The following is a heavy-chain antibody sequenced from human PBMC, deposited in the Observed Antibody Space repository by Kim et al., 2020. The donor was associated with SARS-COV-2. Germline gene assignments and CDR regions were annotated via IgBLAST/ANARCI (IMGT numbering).Heavy chain of an antibody. CDR1: GFTFSSYW. J-gene: IGHJ6*02. Sequence: GGSLRLSCSASGFTFSSYWMSWVRQAPGKGLEWVANIKQDGSEKYYVDSVKGRFTISRDNAKNSLYLQMNSLRAEDTAVYYCARDYCSSTSCYTEPYYYYYGIDVWGQGTTVTVSS. V-gene: IGHV3-7*01. CDR3: ARDYCSSTSCYTEPYYYYYGIDV. D-gene: IGHD2-2*02. CDR2: IKQDGSEK.